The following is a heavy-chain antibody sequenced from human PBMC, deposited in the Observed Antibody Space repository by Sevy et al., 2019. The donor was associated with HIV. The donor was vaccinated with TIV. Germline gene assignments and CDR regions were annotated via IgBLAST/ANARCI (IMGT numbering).Heavy chain of an antibody. Sequence: GGSLRLSGAASGLTLTTTGMSWVRQAPGKGLEWGAGVTSDGTTDYADSVRDRVTVSRENSKNTLYLQLNSLRAADTAVFYCAGGDTTMITDLDYWGQGTLVTVSS. CDR1: GLTLTTTG. J-gene: IGHJ4*02. CDR3: AGGDTTMITDLDY. V-gene: IGHV3-53*01. D-gene: IGHD3-16*01. CDR2: VTSDGTT.